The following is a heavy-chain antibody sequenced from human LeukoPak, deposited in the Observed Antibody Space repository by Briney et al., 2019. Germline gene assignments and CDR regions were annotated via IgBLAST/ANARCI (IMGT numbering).Heavy chain of an antibody. D-gene: IGHD3-3*01. CDR3: AKDVTYYDFWSGYYTGSYYYYYYMDV. CDR2: IRYDGSNK. V-gene: IGHV3-30*02. CDR1: GFTFSSYG. Sequence: PGGSLRLSCAASGFTFSSYGMHWVRQAPGKGPEWVAFIRYDGSNKYYADSVKGRFTISRDNSKNTLYLQMNSLRAEDTAVYYCAKDVTYYDFWSGYYTGSYYYYYYMDVWGKGTTVTVSS. J-gene: IGHJ6*03.